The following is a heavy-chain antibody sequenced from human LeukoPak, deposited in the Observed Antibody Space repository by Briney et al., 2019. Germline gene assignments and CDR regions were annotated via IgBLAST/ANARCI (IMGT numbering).Heavy chain of an antibody. V-gene: IGHV4-31*03. CDR3: AREVPITIFGVVVNWFDP. CDR2: IYYSGST. D-gene: IGHD3-3*01. J-gene: IGHJ5*02. CDR1: GGSISSGGYY. Sequence: KPSETLSLTCTVSGGSISSGGYYWSWIRQHPGKGLECFGYIYYSGSTYYNPSLKSRVTISVDTSKNQFSLKLSSVTAADTAVYYCAREVPITIFGVVVNWFDPWGQGTLVTVSS.